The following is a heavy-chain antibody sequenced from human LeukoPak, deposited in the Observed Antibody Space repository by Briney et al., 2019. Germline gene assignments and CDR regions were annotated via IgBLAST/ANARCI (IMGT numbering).Heavy chain of an antibody. J-gene: IGHJ4*02. CDR3: ARDTDRTSSRYFDY. D-gene: IGHD6-6*01. Sequence: GGSLRLSCAASGFTISTYYMSWVRQAPGKGLEWVSVIYSDGSIYYADSVKGRFTISRDISKNTLNLQMNSLRTEDTAVYYCARDTDRTSSRYFDYWGQGTLVTVSS. V-gene: IGHV3-66*02. CDR1: GFTISTYY. CDR2: IYSDGSI.